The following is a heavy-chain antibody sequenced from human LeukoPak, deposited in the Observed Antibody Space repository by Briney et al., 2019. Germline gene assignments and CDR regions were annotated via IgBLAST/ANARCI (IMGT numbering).Heavy chain of an antibody. CDR2: IIPIFGTA. Sequence: ASVKVSCKASGGTFSSYAISWVRQAPGQGLEWMGGIIPIFGTANYAQKFQGRVTITTDGSTSTAYMELSSLRSEDTAVYYCARKKDTAMQSDAFDIWGQGTMVTVSS. D-gene: IGHD5-18*01. J-gene: IGHJ3*02. CDR3: ARKKDTAMQSDAFDI. V-gene: IGHV1-69*05. CDR1: GGTFSSYA.